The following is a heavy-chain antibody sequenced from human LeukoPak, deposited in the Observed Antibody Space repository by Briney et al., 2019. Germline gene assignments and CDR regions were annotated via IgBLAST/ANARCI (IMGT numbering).Heavy chain of an antibody. CDR2: IRFGGTTK. D-gene: IGHD5-12*01. J-gene: IGHJ4*02. CDR1: GFPFSSYG. CDR3: ACTHSGPPV. V-gene: IGHV3-30*02. Sequence: SGGSLRLSCASSGFPFSSYGMNWVRQAPGKGLEWVAFIRFGGTTKYYADSVKGRFAVSRDDTKNTVFLQMNSLRYEDTAVYYCACTHSGPPVWGQGTLVTVSS.